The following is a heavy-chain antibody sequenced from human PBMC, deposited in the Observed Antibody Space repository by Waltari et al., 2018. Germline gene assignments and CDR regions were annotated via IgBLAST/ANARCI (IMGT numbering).Heavy chain of an antibody. CDR3: ARGAFGASYDY. J-gene: IGHJ4*02. V-gene: IGHV4-38-2*01. CDR2: IYHSGGT. D-gene: IGHD3-16*01. Sequence: QVQLQESGPGLVKPSETLSLTCAVSGYSISSGYYWGWIRQPPGKGLEWIGSIYHSGGTYYNPPLKSRVTRSVDTSKNQFSLKLSSVTAADTAMDYCARGAFGASYDYWGQGTLVTVSS. CDR1: GYSISSGYY.